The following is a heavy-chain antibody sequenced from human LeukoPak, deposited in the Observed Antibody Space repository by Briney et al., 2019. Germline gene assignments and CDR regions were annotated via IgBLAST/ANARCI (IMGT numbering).Heavy chain of an antibody. Sequence: GGSLRLSCAASGFIFSNYAMSWVRQAPGKGLEWVSSMSGNGGNTYYADSVKGRFTISRDNSENTLYLQMNSLRPEDTAVYYCASSSSWTRFDYWGQGTLVTVS. V-gene: IGHV3-23*01. D-gene: IGHD6-13*01. CDR1: GFIFSNYA. J-gene: IGHJ4*02. CDR3: ASSSSWTRFDY. CDR2: MSGNGGNT.